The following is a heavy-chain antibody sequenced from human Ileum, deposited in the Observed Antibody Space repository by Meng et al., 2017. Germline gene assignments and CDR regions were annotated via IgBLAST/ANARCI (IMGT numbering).Heavy chain of an antibody. CDR1: GGTSSSYT. CDR3: ARDLDTAMVITLNY. D-gene: IGHD5-18*01. J-gene: IGHJ4*02. V-gene: IGHV1-46*01. Sequence: QVQLVKSGAEVKKPGSSVKVSCKASGGTSSSYTLSWVRQAPGQGLEWMGIINPSGGSTSYAQKFQGRVTMTRDTSTSTVYMELSSLRSEDTAVYYCARDLDTAMVITLNYWGQGTLVTVSS. CDR2: INPSGGST.